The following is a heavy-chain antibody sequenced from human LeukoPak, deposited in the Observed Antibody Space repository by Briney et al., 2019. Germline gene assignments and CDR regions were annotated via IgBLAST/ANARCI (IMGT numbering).Heavy chain of an antibody. Sequence: SQTLSFTCAISGDSVSSNSAAWNWIRQSPSRGLEWLGRTYYRSKWYNDYAVSVKSRITINPDTSKNQFSLQLNSVTPEDTAVYYCARDIVVVVAATPVNYYYMDVWGKGTTVTISS. V-gene: IGHV6-1*01. D-gene: IGHD2-15*01. J-gene: IGHJ6*03. CDR3: ARDIVVVVAATPVNYYYMDV. CDR1: GDSVSSNSAA. CDR2: TYYRSKWYN.